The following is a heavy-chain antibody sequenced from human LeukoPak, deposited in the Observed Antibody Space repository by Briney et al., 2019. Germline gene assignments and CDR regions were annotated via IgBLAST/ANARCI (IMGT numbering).Heavy chain of an antibody. CDR1: GYTFTSYD. J-gene: IGHJ4*02. CDR3: ARMRSKTREARRYYFDY. V-gene: IGHV1-8*01. CDR2: MNPNSGNT. D-gene: IGHD1-14*01. Sequence: ASVKVSCKASGYTFTSYDINWVRQATGQGLEWMGWMNPNSGNTGYAQKVQGRVTMTRNTSISTAYMELSSLRSEDTAVYYCARMRSKTREARRYYFDYWGQGTLVTVSS.